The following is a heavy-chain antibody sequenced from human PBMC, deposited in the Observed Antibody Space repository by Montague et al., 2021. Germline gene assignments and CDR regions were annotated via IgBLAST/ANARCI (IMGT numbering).Heavy chain of an antibody. CDR3: GRDYWGSIDY. D-gene: IGHD7-27*01. Sequence: SETLSLTCSVSGGSVNGYDWSWIRQPPGKGLEWIGYMRSSGSPNYNPSFKSRLAISIDRSRNQFSLELSFVTAAVTAIYFCGRDYWGSIDYWGHGILVTVSS. V-gene: IGHV4-59*02. CDR2: MRSSGSP. J-gene: IGHJ4*01. CDR1: GGSVNGYD.